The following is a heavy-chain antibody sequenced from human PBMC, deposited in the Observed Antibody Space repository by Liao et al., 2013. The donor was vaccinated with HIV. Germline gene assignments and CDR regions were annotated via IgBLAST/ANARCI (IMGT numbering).Heavy chain of an antibody. CDR2: IYTSGST. CDR3: ARSVVVNAACDY. D-gene: IGHD2-15*01. V-gene: IGHV4-61*02. J-gene: IGHJ4*02. CDR1: GGSISSGSYY. Sequence: QVQLQESGPGLVKPSQTLSLTCTVSGGSISSGSYYWSWIRQPAGKGLEWIGRIYTSGSTNYNPSLKSRVTISADTSSNHVSLKLTSVTAADTAVYYCARSVVVNAACDYWGQGTLVTVSS.